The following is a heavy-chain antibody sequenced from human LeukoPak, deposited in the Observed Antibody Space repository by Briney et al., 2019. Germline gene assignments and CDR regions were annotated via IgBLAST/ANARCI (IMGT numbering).Heavy chain of an antibody. D-gene: IGHD6-19*01. CDR2: IAHSGTT. CDR1: GGSITTYF. Sequence: SETLSLTCIVSGGSITTYFWNWIRQSRGKGLEWVGFIAHSGTTSYTSSLRSRVTISIDTSNNQLSLKLTSVTAADTAVYYCARWDDSDWAFGSWDPGTLVTVSS. J-gene: IGHJ4*02. CDR3: ARWDDSDWAFGS. V-gene: IGHV4-59*08.